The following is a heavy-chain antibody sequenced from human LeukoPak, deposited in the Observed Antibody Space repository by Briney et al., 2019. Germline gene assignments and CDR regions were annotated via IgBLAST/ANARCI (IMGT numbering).Heavy chain of an antibody. CDR1: GYTLTELS. J-gene: IGHJ4*02. V-gene: IGHV1-24*01. Sequence: ASVKVSCKVSGYTLTELSMHWVRQAPGKGLEWMGGFDPEDGETIYAQKFQGRVTITTDESTSTAYMELSSLRSEDTAVYYCARSGASSMLNYGGNFYYFDYWGQGTLVTVSS. CDR2: FDPEDGET. D-gene: IGHD4-23*01. CDR3: ARSGASSMLNYGGNFYYFDY.